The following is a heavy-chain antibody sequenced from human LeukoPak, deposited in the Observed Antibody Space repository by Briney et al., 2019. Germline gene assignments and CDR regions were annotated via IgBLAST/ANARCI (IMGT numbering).Heavy chain of an antibody. Sequence: GGSLRLSCAASGFIFSGSAMHWVRQAPGKGLEWVAVISYDGSNKYYADSVKGRFTISRDNSKDTLYLQMNSLRAEDTAVYYCAKDGYCSGGSCFDYRGQGTLVTVSP. V-gene: IGHV3-30*04. CDR2: ISYDGSNK. J-gene: IGHJ4*02. CDR3: AKDGYCSGGSCFDY. D-gene: IGHD2-15*01. CDR1: GFIFSGSA.